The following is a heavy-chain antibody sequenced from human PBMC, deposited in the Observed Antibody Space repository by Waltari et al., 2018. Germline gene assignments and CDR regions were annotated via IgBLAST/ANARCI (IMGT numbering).Heavy chain of an antibody. CDR1: AYPFTAFN. D-gene: IGHD3-10*01. CDR2: INPDRGDT. V-gene: IGHV1-2*02. J-gene: IGHJ3*01. CDR3: ARPGDFAAFEF. Sequence: QVQLLQSGADVKNPGTSVKVPCKAFAYPFTAFNIHWVRQAPGQGLQWLGWINPDRGDTKYGQKFEGRVTMTTDTSSNTVYMELNSLRSDDTAVYYCARPGDFAAFEFWGQGTTVIVSS.